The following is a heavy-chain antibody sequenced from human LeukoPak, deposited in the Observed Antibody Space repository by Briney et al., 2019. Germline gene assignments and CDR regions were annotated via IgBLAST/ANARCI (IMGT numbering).Heavy chain of an antibody. CDR2: ISYDGNNK. Sequence: GGSLRLSCAASGFTFSNYAMHWVRQAPGKGLEWVAVISYDGNNKYYADSVKGRFTISRDNSKNTLYLQMNSLRAEDTAVYYCARDKFYSSSYFDFWGQGTLVSVSS. J-gene: IGHJ4*02. CDR1: GFTFSNYA. D-gene: IGHD6-13*01. V-gene: IGHV3-30*04. CDR3: ARDKFYSSSYFDF.